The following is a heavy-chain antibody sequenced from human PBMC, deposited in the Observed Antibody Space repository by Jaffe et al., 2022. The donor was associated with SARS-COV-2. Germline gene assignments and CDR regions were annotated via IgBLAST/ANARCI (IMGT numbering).Heavy chain of an antibody. CDR2: ISSSGGTT. V-gene: IGHV3-23*01. J-gene: IGHJ4*02. Sequence: EVQLLESGGGLVQPGGSLRLSCAASGFTFSTSAMSWVRQAPGKGLEWVAAISSSGGTTYSADSVKGRFTISRDNSKSTLYLQMNSLRAEDTAVYYCAKDFWSGYYGTYWGQGTLVTVSS. CDR1: GFTFSTSA. D-gene: IGHD3-3*01. CDR3: AKDFWSGYYGTY.